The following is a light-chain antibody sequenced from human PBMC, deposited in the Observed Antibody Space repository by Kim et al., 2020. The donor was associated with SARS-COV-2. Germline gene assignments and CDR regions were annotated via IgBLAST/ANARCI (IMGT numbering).Light chain of an antibody. CDR3: QSYDSSTHWV. CDR2: EDN. J-gene: IGLJ3*02. Sequence: KTVTIACTRSGGGIASNYVQWDQQRPGSAPTTVIYEDNQRPSGVPDRFSGSIDSSSNSASLTISGLKTEDEADYYCQSYDSSTHWVFGGGTQLTVL. V-gene: IGLV6-57*03. CDR1: GGGIASNY.